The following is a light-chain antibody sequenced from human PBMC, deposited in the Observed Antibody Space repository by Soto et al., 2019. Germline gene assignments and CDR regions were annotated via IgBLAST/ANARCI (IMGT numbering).Light chain of an antibody. CDR2: GAS. V-gene: IGKV3-15*01. CDR3: EQYNNWFSIT. Sequence: ELLMTQSTATLSVSPGERATLSCRASQSVSGDLAWYQQKPGQAPRLLIYGASTRATGIPARFSGSGSGTEFTLTISSLQSEDFAVYYCEQYNNWFSITFGQGTRLEIK. CDR1: QSVSGD. J-gene: IGKJ5*01.